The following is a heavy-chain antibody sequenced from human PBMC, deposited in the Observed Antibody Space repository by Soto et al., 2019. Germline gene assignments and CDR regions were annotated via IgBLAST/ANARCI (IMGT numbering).Heavy chain of an antibody. CDR3: ARGFTVTSRESDWFDP. CDR1: GGTFSSYA. J-gene: IGHJ5*02. V-gene: IGHV1-69*01. CDR2: IIPIFGTA. Sequence: QVQLVQSGAEVKKPGSSVKVSCKASGGTFSSYAISWVRQAPGQGLEWMGGIIPIFGTANYAQKFEGRVTITADESTSTAYMELSSLRSEDTAVYYCARGFTVTSRESDWFDPWGQGTLVTVSS. D-gene: IGHD4-17*01.